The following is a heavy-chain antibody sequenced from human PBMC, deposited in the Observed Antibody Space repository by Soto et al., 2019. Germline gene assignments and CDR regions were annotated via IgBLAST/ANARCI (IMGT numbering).Heavy chain of an antibody. CDR3: AKGRLRITMVRGFGLNDY. CDR1: GFTFSSYA. Sequence: GGSLRLSCAASGFTFSSYAMSWVRQAPGKGLEWVSAISGSGGSTYYADSVKGRFTISRDNSKNTLYLQMNSLRAEDTAVYYFAKGRLRITMVRGFGLNDYWGQGTLVTVSS. CDR2: ISGSGGST. J-gene: IGHJ4*02. D-gene: IGHD3-10*01. V-gene: IGHV3-23*01.